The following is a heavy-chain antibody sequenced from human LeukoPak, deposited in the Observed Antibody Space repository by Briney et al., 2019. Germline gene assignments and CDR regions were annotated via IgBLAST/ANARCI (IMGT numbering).Heavy chain of an antibody. D-gene: IGHD6-19*01. V-gene: IGHV4-39*01. CDR1: GDSISNNNYF. Sequence: SETLSLTCTVSGDSISNNNYFWGWIRQPPGKGLEWIGSIYYSGSTYYNPSLKSRVTISVDTSKNQFSLKLSSVTAADTAVYYCARGSSGWPPRLDNWGQGTLVTVSS. J-gene: IGHJ4*02. CDR3: ARGSSGWPPRLDN. CDR2: IYYSGST.